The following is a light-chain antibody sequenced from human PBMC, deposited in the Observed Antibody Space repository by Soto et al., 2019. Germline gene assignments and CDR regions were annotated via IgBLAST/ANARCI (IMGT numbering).Light chain of an antibody. CDR1: SSDVGGYNY. Sequence: QSVLTQPASVSGSPGQSITISCTGTSSDVGGYNYVSWYQQHPGKATKLMIYEVRNRPSGVSNRFSGSKSGNTASLTISGLQAEDEADYYCSSYTSSSTVVFGGGTKLTVL. J-gene: IGLJ2*01. CDR2: EVR. CDR3: SSYTSSSTVV. V-gene: IGLV2-14*01.